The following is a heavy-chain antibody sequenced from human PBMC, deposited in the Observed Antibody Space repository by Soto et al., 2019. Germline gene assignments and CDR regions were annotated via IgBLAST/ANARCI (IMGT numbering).Heavy chain of an antibody. J-gene: IGHJ4*02. V-gene: IGHV3-30*18. CDR3: AKEGGLSGSYYISSSYYFDY. CDR2: ISYDGSNT. D-gene: IGHD1-26*01. CDR1: GFTFSSYG. Sequence: QVQLVESAGGVVQRGRSLRLSCAASGFTFSSYGMHWVRQAPGKGLEWVAIISYDGSNTYYADSVKGRFTISRDNSKNTLYLQMNSLRAEDTSVYYCAKEGGLSGSYYISSSYYFDYWGQGTLVTVSS.